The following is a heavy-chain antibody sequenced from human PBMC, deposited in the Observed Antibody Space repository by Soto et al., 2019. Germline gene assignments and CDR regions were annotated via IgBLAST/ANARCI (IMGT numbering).Heavy chain of an antibody. CDR2: IYHSGST. J-gene: IGHJ4*02. CDR3: ARNRVGISWYADY. V-gene: IGHV4-30-2*01. Sequence: QLQLQESGSGLVKPSETLSLTCSVSGGSISSGGYSWSWIRQPPGKGLEWIGYIYHSGSTHYNPSLKSRVTISVDRSKHQFSLKLTAVTAADTAVYYCARNRVGISWYADYWGRGTRVTVSS. D-gene: IGHD6-13*01. CDR1: GGSISSGGYS.